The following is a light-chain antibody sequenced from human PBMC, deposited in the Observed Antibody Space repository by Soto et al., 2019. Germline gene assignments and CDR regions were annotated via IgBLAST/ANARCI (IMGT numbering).Light chain of an antibody. CDR1: SSDVGGYNY. CDR2: DVS. CDR3: SSYTSSSTPVV. Sequence: QSALTQPASVSGSAGESITISCTGTSSDVGGYNYVSWYQQHPGKAPKLMIYDVSNRPSGVSNRFSGSKSGNTASLTISGLQAEDEADYYCSSYTSSSTPVVFCGGIKVTVL. J-gene: IGLJ2*01. V-gene: IGLV2-14*01.